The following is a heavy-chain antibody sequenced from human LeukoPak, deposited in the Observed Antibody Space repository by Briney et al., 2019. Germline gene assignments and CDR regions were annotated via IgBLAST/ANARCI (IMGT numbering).Heavy chain of an antibody. CDR3: ARGVYIAAAQYGF. V-gene: IGHV4-59*01. CDR2: IYYSGAT. D-gene: IGHD6-13*01. J-gene: IGHJ4*01. Sequence: PSETLSLTCTVSGGSISTYYWNWIRQPPGKGLEWIGYIYYSGATNYNPSLKSRVTISVDTSKNQFSLKLSSVTAADTAVYYCARGVYIAAAQYGFWGHGNLVTASS. CDR1: GGSISTYY.